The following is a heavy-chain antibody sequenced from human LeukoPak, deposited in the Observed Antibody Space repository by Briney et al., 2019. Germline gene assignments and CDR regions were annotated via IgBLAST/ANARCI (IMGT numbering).Heavy chain of an antibody. CDR1: GFTFSSYA. V-gene: IGHV3-23*01. CDR3: AKEPERSMVRGGGFDY. CDR2: ISGSGGST. D-gene: IGHD3-10*01. Sequence: GGSLRLSCAASGFTFSSYAMSWVRQAPGKGLEWVSAISGSGGSTYYADSVKGRFTISRDNSKNTLYLQMNSLRAEDTAVYYCAKEPERSMVRGGGFDYRGQGTLVTVSS. J-gene: IGHJ4*02.